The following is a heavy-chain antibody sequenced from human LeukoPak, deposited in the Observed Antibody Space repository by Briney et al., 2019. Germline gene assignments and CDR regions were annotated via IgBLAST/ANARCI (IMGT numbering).Heavy chain of an antibody. D-gene: IGHD1-26*01. CDR1: GFTFSRYA. J-gene: IGHJ4*02. V-gene: IGHV3-21*04. CDR3: VRQQTSHGNFDY. CDR2: IDGPSDSI. Sequence: GGSLRLSCAASGFTFSRYAMEWVRQAPGKGLEWVASIDGPSDSIYYANSVKGRFTISRDDAKNSVFLQMDSLRAEDTAVYYCVRQQTSHGNFDYWGQGTLVTVSS.